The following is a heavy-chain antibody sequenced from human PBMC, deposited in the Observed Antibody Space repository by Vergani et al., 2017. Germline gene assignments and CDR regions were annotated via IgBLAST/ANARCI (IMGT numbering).Heavy chain of an antibody. CDR2: IGWNSGSI. CDR3: AKDTRSTVWGWFDP. J-gene: IGHJ5*02. Sequence: EVQLVESGGGLVQPGRSLRLSCAASGFTFDDYAMHWVRQAPGKGLEWVSGIGWNSGSIGYADSVKGRFTISRDNAKNSLYLQMNSLRAEDTALYYCAKDTRSTVWGWFDPWGQGTLVTVSS. D-gene: IGHD3-16*01. V-gene: IGHV3-9*01. CDR1: GFTFDDYA.